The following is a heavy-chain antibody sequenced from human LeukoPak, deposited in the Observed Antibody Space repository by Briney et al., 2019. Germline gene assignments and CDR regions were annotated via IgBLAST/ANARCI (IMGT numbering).Heavy chain of an antibody. J-gene: IGHJ6*03. D-gene: IGHD6-19*01. Sequence: GGSLRLSCAASGFTFSSYGMHWVRQAPGKGLEWVAVISYDGSNKYYADSVKGRFTISRDNSKNTLYLQMNSLRAEDTAVYYCAKDNSGWYPTERAYYMDVWGKGTTVTVS. CDR1: GFTFSSYG. CDR3: AKDNSGWYPTERAYYMDV. CDR2: ISYDGSNK. V-gene: IGHV3-30*18.